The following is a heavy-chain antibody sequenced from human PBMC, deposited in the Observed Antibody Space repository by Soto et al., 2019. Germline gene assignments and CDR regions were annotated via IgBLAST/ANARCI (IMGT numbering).Heavy chain of an antibody. V-gene: IGHV1-69*01. J-gene: IGHJ6*02. D-gene: IGHD3-10*01. CDR2: SIPISGIA. Sequence: QVQLVQSGAEVKKPGSSVKVSCKASGGTFSIYALSWVRQAPGQGLEWMGGSIPISGIANYAQKFQGRVTITADESTSTVYMEMSSLRSEDTAVYSCARQEFSDQYYYGMDVWGQGTTVTVSS. CDR3: ARQEFSDQYYYGMDV. CDR1: GGTFSIYA.